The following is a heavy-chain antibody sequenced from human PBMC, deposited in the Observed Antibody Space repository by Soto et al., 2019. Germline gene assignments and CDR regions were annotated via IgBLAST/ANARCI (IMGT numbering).Heavy chain of an antibody. Sequence: PGGSLRLSCAASGFTFTNYGMKWVRQAPGKGLEWVSYISSSTSTIYYADSVRGRFTISRDNAKNSLYLQMNSLRDEDTAVYYCARESVTGLLGYGMDVWGQGTMVTGFS. J-gene: IGHJ6*02. CDR1: GFTFTNYG. CDR3: ARESVTGLLGYGMDV. CDR2: ISSSTSTI. D-gene: IGHD2-21*02. V-gene: IGHV3-48*02.